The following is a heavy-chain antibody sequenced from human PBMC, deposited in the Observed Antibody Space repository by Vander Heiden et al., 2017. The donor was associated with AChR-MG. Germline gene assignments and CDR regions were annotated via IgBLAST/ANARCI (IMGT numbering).Heavy chain of an antibody. CDR3: ASTRGDY. CDR1: GGTFSSYA. V-gene: IGHV1-69*06. J-gene: IGHJ4*02. D-gene: IGHD3-16*01. CDR2: FIPIFGTA. Sequence: QVQLVQSGAEAKKPGSTAKVACKGSGGTFSSYAISWVRRAPGKGLEWMGGFIPIFGTANYAQKFQGRVTITADKSTSTAYMELSSLRSEDTAVYYCASTRGDYWGQGTLVTVSS.